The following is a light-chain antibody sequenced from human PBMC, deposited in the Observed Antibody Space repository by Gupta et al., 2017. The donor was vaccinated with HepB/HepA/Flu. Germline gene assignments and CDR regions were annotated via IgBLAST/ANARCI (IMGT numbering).Light chain of an antibody. Sequence: DIQMTQTPYPLSASVGDRVTITCRARQGIRDDLSWYQQKPGRAPKRLIYTASSLQNGVPSRFSGSGSGTEFTLTISSLQPEDSATYYCLQHKGYPLTFGQGTRLEI. J-gene: IGKJ5*01. CDR3: LQHKGYPLT. V-gene: IGKV1-17*01. CDR1: QGIRDD. CDR2: TAS.